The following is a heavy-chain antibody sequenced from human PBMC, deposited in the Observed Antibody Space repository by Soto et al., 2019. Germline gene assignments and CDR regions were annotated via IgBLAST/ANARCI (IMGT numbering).Heavy chain of an antibody. V-gene: IGHV3-30-3*01. Sequence: PGGSLRLSCAASGFTFSSYAMHWVRQAPGKGLGWVAVISYDGSNKYYADSVKGRFTISRDNSKNTLYLQMNSLRAEDMAVYYCARAYSGSYYFDYWGQGTLVTVSS. CDR1: GFTFSSYA. D-gene: IGHD1-26*01. CDR2: ISYDGSNK. CDR3: ARAYSGSYYFDY. J-gene: IGHJ4*02.